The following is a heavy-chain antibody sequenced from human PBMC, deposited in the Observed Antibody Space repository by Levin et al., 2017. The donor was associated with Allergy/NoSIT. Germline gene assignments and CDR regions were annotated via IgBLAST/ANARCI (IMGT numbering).Heavy chain of an antibody. V-gene: IGHV3-48*02. Sequence: GESLKISCAASGFTFSSYSMNWVRQAPGKGLEWVSYISSSSSTIYYADSVKGRFTISRDNAKNSLYLQMNSLRDEDTAVYYCARDRRRTYYYDSRGREGLDYWGQGTLVTVSS. CDR1: GFTFSSYS. J-gene: IGHJ4*02. CDR2: ISSSSSTI. D-gene: IGHD3-22*01. CDR3: ARDRRRTYYYDSRGREGLDY.